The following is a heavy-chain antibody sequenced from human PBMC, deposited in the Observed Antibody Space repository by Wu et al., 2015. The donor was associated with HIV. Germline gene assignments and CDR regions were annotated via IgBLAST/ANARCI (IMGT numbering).Heavy chain of an antibody. CDR1: GYTFTSYD. V-gene: IGHV1-8*03. Sequence: QVQLVQSGAEVKKPGASVKVSCKASGYTFTSYDINWVRQATGQGLEWMGWMNPNSGNTGYAQKFQGRVTITRNTSISTAYMELSSLRSEDTAVYYCARGIYCNTTSCNPVYFQHWGQGTLVTVSS. J-gene: IGHJ1*01. D-gene: IGHD2-2*01. CDR2: MNPNSGNT. CDR3: ARGIYCNTTSCNPVYFQH.